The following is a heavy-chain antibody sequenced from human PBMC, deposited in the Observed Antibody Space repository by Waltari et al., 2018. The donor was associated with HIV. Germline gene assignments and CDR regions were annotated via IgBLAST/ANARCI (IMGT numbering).Heavy chain of an antibody. CDR3: ASTERTPPPGIAAAGTRDY. V-gene: IGHV1-69*04. D-gene: IGHD6-13*01. Sequence: QVQLVQSGAEVKKPGSSVKVSCKASGGTFSSYAIRWVRQAPGQGLEWMGRIIPILGIANYAQKFQGRVTITADKSTSTAYMELSSLRSEDTAVYYCASTERTPPPGIAAAGTRDYWGQGTLVTVSS. J-gene: IGHJ4*02. CDR1: GGTFSSYA. CDR2: IIPILGIA.